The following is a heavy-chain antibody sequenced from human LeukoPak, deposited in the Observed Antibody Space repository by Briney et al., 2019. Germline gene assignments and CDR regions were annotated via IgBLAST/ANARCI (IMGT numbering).Heavy chain of an antibody. J-gene: IGHJ5*02. CDR1: GFTFSSYW. CDR2: IKQDGSEK. V-gene: IGHV3-7*01. D-gene: IGHD3-10*01. CDR3: ARAYYGSGSYYP. Sequence: PGGSLRLSCAASGFTFSSYWMSWVRQAPGKGLEWVASIKQDGSEKYYVDSVKGRFTISRDNAKNSLYLQMTSLRAEDRAVYFCARAYYGSGSYYPWGQGTLVTVSS.